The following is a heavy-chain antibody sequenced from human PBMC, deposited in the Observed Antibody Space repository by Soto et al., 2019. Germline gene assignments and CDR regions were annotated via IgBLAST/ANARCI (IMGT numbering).Heavy chain of an antibody. CDR3: ARIPYDILTGYGYYGMDV. V-gene: IGHV4-59*08. CDR2: IYYSGST. CDR1: GGSISSYY. Sequence: SETLSLTCTVSGGSISSYYWSWIRQPPGKGLEWIGYIYYSGSTNYNPSLKSRVTISVDTSKNQFSLKLSSVTAADTAVYYCARIPYDILTGYGYYGMDVWGQGTTVTVSS. J-gene: IGHJ6*02. D-gene: IGHD3-9*01.